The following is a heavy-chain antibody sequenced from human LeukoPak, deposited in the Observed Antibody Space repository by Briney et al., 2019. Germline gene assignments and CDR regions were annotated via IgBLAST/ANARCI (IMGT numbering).Heavy chain of an antibody. J-gene: IGHJ4*02. V-gene: IGHV1-18*01. CDR3: ARGGATVTTHFDH. CDR1: GYTFTNYG. Sequence: ASVKVSCKASGYTFTNYGITWVRQAPGQGLEWMGWISGYNGNTNYAQNFQGRVTMTTDTSTSTAYMELRSLRSDDTAVYYCARGGATVTTHFDHWGLGTLVTVSS. D-gene: IGHD4-17*01. CDR2: ISGYNGNT.